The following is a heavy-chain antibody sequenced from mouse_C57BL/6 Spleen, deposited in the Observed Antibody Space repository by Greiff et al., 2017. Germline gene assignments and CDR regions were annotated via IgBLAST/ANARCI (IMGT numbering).Heavy chain of an antibody. CDR1: GYKFTGYW. CDR2: ILPGSGIT. J-gene: IGHJ4*01. CDR3: ARWGPYYSMYY. Sequence: VQLQQSGAELMKPGASVKLSCKATGYKFTGYWIAWVKQRPGHGLEGIGEILPGSGITNDKEKFQGTATFTADTSSNTAYMQLSRLTTEDSAIYYCARWGPYYSMYYWGQGTSVTVSS. V-gene: IGHV1-9*01.